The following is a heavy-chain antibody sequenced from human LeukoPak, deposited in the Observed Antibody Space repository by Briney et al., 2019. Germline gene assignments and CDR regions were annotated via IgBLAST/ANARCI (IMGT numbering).Heavy chain of an antibody. Sequence: SETLSLTCSVSGGSITSYYWSWIWQPPGKGLESIGYIYYSGTTNYNPSLKSRVTISLDTSKNQFSLKLSFVTAADTAVYFCARDGHYGSGLDYWGQGTLVTVSS. CDR1: GGSITSYY. V-gene: IGHV4-59*01. J-gene: IGHJ4*02. CDR2: IYYSGTT. CDR3: ARDGHYGSGLDY. D-gene: IGHD3-10*01.